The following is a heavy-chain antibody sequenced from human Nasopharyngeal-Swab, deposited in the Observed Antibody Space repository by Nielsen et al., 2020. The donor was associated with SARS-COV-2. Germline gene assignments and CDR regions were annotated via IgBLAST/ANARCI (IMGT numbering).Heavy chain of an antibody. Sequence: ASVKVSCKASGYTFTGYYMHWVRQAPGQGLEWMGWINPNSGGTNYAQKFQGWVTMTRDTYISTAYMELSRLRSDDTAVYYCARGTAGSGSPVAFDIWGQGTMVTVSS. CDR3: ARGTAGSGSPVAFDI. V-gene: IGHV1-2*04. D-gene: IGHD1-26*01. CDR2: INPNSGGT. J-gene: IGHJ3*02. CDR1: GYTFTGYY.